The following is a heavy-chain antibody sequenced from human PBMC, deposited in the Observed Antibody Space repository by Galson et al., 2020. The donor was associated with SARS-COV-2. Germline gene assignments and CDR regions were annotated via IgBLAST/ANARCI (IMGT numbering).Heavy chain of an antibody. J-gene: IGHJ6*02. CDR1: GYTLTSYS. V-gene: IGHV1-46*01. D-gene: IGHD3-22*01. CDR3: AKAGSGLPQNEYYDGMYV. CDR2: INPSGGST. Sequence: ASVKVSCKASGYTLTSYSMHWVRQAPGQGLDWMGIINPSGGSTSYAQKFQGRVTMTRDTSTSTVYMELSSLRSEDTAVYYCAKAGSGLPQNEYYDGMYVWGQGTTVTVSS.